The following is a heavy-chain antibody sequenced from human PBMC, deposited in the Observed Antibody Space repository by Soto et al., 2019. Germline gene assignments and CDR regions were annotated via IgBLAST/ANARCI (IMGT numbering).Heavy chain of an antibody. D-gene: IGHD6-13*01. CDR1: GYTFTSYA. CDR3: ACDLSPPPPGIAAAGSAFDI. CDR2: INAGNGNT. J-gene: IGHJ3*02. V-gene: IGHV1-3*01. Sequence: ASVKVSCQASGYTFTSYAMHWVRQAPGQRLEWMGWINAGNGNTKYSQKFQGRVTITRDTSASTDYMELRSLRSDDTAVYYCACDLSPPPPGIAAAGSAFDIRGQGTMVTVSS.